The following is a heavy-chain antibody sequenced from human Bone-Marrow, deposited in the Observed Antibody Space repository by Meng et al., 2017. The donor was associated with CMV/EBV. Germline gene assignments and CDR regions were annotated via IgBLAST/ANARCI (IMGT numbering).Heavy chain of an antibody. CDR2: IWHDGRNK. Sequence: GESLKISCAASGFTFSSYAMHWVRQAPGKGLEWVAVIWHDGRNKYYADSVKGRFTISRDNSKNTLYLQMNSLSAEDTAVYYCAKESSSDYYGKHYYYGMDVWGQGTTVTVSS. CDR3: AKESSSDYYGKHYYYGMDV. D-gene: IGHD3-22*01. J-gene: IGHJ6*02. V-gene: IGHV3-33*06. CDR1: GFTFSSYA.